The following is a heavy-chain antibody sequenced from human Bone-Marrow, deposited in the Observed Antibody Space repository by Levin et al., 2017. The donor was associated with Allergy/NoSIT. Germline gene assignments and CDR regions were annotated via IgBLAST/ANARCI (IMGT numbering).Heavy chain of an antibody. J-gene: IGHJ4*02. Sequence: PSQTLSLTCAVNGESFSGSFWTWIRQSPGKGLEWIGQINFNGITTYNPSLKSRVIISVDPTKKQFSLKLNYLTAADTAVYFCARGGEVPSQYYFDYWGQGTLVTVSS. CDR3: ARGGEVPSQYYFDY. V-gene: IGHV4-34*01. CDR1: GESFSGSF. D-gene: IGHD1-1*01. CDR2: INFNGIT.